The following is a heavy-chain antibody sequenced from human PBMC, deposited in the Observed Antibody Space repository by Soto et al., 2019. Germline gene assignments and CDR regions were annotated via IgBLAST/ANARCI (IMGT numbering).Heavy chain of an antibody. CDR3: ARPSIAVAGRYFQH. CDR1: GGSISSGGYY. D-gene: IGHD6-19*01. J-gene: IGHJ1*01. Sequence: SETLSLTCTVSGGSISSGGYYWSWIRQHPGKGLEWIGYIYYSGSTYYNPSLKSRVTISVDTSKNQFSLKLSSVTAADTAVYYCARPSIAVAGRYFQHWGQGTLVTVSS. CDR2: IYYSGST. V-gene: IGHV4-31*03.